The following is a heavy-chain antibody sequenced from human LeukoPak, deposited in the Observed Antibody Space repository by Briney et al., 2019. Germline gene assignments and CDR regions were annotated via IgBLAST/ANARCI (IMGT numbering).Heavy chain of an antibody. J-gene: IGHJ4*02. CDR1: GLTFSYYE. V-gene: IGHV3-48*03. CDR3: AREAPGADYFDY. Sequence: GGSLRLSCAASGLTFSYYEMNWFRQAPGEGQDRVSYINSGDRTTHYADSAKGRFNISRDNAQKSLYLQMNSLRAEDTAVYYCAREAPGADYFDYWGQGTLVTVSS. CDR2: INSGDRTT.